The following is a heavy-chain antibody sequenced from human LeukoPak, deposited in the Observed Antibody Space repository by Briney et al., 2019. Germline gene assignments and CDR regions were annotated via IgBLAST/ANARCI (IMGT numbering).Heavy chain of an antibody. CDR1: EFSFSYCW. Sequence: GGSLRLSCAASEFSFSYCWMSWVRQAPGKGLEWVANIKQDGSEKYYVDSVKGRFTISRDNGKNSLHLQMNSLRAEDTAVYYCARRTTNGYNYFFDYWGQGTLVTVSS. V-gene: IGHV3-7*04. CDR2: IKQDGSEK. J-gene: IGHJ4*02. CDR3: ARRTTNGYNYFFDY. D-gene: IGHD5-24*01.